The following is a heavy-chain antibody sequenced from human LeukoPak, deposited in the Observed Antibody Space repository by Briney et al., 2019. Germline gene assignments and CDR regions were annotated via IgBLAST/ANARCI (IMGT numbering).Heavy chain of an antibody. CDR2: ISSSSNYI. Sequence: GGSLRLSCAASGFTFSSYSMNWVRQAPGKGLEWVSFISSSSNYIYYADSVKGRFIISRDNAKNSLYLQINSLRAEDTAVYYCAREVRPTYYYDSSGYYSDYWGQGTLVTVSS. CDR3: AREVRPTYYYDSSGYYSDY. V-gene: IGHV3-21*01. CDR1: GFTFSSYS. D-gene: IGHD3-22*01. J-gene: IGHJ4*02.